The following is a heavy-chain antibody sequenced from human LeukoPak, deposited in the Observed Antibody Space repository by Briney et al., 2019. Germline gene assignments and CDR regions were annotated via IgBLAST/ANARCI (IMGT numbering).Heavy chain of an antibody. CDR3: ARVILGLRLDY. V-gene: IGHV4-34*01. CDR2: INHSGST. CDR1: GGSFSGYY. Sequence: SETLSLTCAVYGGSFSGYYWSWIRQPPGKGLEWIGEINHSGSTDYNPSLKSRATISVDTSKNQFSLKLSSVTAADTAVYYCARVILGLRLDYWGQGTLVTVSS. D-gene: IGHD3-16*01. J-gene: IGHJ4*02.